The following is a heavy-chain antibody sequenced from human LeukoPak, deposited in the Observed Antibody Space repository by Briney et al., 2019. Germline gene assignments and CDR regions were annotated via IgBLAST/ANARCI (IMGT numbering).Heavy chain of an antibody. CDR2: ISYDGSNK. V-gene: IGHV3-30*04. Sequence: GGSLRLSCAASGFTFSSYAMHWVRQAPGKGLEWVAVISYDGSNKYYADSVKGRFTISRDNSKNTLYLQMNSLRAEDTAVYYCARGYRGRAVSGYYYMDVWGKGTTVTVSS. CDR3: ARGYRGRAVSGYYYMDV. D-gene: IGHD1-26*01. J-gene: IGHJ6*03. CDR1: GFTFSSYA.